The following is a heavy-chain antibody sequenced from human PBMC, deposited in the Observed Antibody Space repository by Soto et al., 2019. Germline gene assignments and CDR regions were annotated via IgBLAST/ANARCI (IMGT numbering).Heavy chain of an antibody. V-gene: IGHV1-46*03. Sequence: ASVKVSCKASGYTFTGYYMHWVRQAPGQGLEWMGIINPSGGSTSYAQKFQGRVTMTRDTSTSTVYMELSSLRSEDTAVYYCARLIAVEPDAFDIWGQGTMVTVSS. D-gene: IGHD6-19*01. J-gene: IGHJ3*02. CDR3: ARLIAVEPDAFDI. CDR1: GYTFTGYY. CDR2: INPSGGST.